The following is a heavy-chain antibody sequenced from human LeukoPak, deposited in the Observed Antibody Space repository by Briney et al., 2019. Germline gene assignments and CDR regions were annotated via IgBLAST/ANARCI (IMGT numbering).Heavy chain of an antibody. CDR3: VRRLGTSADGILKYYFDY. D-gene: IGHD6-13*01. J-gene: IGHJ4*02. CDR1: GVSIISSNYY. Sequence: PSETLSLTCTVSGVSIISSNYYWGWFRQPPGKGLQCIASVFYTGTTRHNPTRKSPVTVSVDTSKNEFSLSVSSVPAEDTAMYYCVRRLGTSADGILKYYFDYWGEGTLVTVSS. V-gene: IGHV4-39*01. CDR2: VFYTGTT.